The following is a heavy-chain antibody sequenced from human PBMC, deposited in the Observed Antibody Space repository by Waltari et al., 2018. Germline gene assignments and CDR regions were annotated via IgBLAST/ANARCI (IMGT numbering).Heavy chain of an antibody. CDR1: EFTFSSYA. J-gene: IGHJ6*02. Sequence: QVQLVESGGGVVQPGRSLRLSCAASEFTFSSYALHWVRQAPGKGLEGLAVMSYNERNIYYVDSVKGRFTISRDNSKKMLYLQMNSLRGEDTAVYYCARDYCDRTNCHGMDVWGQGTTVTVSS. CDR3: ARDYCDRTNCHGMDV. CDR2: MSYNERNI. V-gene: IGHV3-30*04. D-gene: IGHD3-22*01.